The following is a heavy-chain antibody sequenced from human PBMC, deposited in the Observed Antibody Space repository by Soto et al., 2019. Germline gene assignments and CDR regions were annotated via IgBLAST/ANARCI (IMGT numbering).Heavy chain of an antibody. CDR2: IRSKAYGGTT. CDR1: GFTFGDYA. D-gene: IGHD6-19*01. V-gene: IGHV3-49*03. J-gene: IGHJ4*02. Sequence: PGGSLRLSCTASGFTFGDYAMSWFRQAPGKGLEWVGFIRSKAYGGTTEYAASVKGRFTVSRDDSKSIAYLQMNSLKTEDTAVYYCTRKGWYPLDDYWGQGTLVTVSS. CDR3: TRKGWYPLDDY.